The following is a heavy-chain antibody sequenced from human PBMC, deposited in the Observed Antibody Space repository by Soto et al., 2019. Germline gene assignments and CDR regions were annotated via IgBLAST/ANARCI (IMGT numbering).Heavy chain of an antibody. J-gene: IGHJ4*02. CDR2: VYSSGGT. CDR3: ARDWCSGGSCYFDY. CDR1: GGSMTSYY. Sequence: SETLSLTCTVSGGSMTSYYWTWIRQPAGKGLEWIGRVYSSGGTHYNPSLKSRVTISLDTSKNQFSLRLLSVTDADTAVYFCARDWCSGGSCYFDYWGQGTLVTVSS. D-gene: IGHD2-15*01. V-gene: IGHV4-4*07.